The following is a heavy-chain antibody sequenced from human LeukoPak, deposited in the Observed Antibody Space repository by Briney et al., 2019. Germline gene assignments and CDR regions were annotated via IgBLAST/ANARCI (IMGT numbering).Heavy chain of an antibody. D-gene: IGHD3-10*01. J-gene: IGHJ4*02. Sequence: SETLSLTCTVSGGSISSSFYHWGWIRQPPGKGLEWIGSIYYSGNTYYNPSLKSRVTISVDTSKNQFSLRLTSVTAADTAVYYCARAGYGSGSYRLDYWGQGTLVTVSS. CDR1: GGSISSSFYH. CDR2: IYYSGNT. V-gene: IGHV4-39*01. CDR3: ARAGYGSGSYRLDY.